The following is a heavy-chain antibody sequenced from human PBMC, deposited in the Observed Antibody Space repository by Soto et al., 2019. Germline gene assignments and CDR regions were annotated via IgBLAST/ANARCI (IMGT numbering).Heavy chain of an antibody. D-gene: IGHD7-27*01. CDR3: ARGQPVNGGYFDY. CDR1: GGSFSGYY. J-gene: IGHJ4*02. Sequence: SETLSLTCAVYGGSFSGYYWSWIRQPPGKGLEWNGEINHSGSTNYNPSLKSPVTISVDTSRNQFSLKLSSVTAADTAVYYCARGQPVNGGYFDYWGRGTLVTVSS. V-gene: IGHV4-34*01. CDR2: INHSGST.